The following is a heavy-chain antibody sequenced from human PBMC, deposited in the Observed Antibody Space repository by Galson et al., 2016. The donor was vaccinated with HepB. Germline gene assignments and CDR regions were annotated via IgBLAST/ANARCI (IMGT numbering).Heavy chain of an antibody. V-gene: IGHV3-15*01. CDR1: GFTFSNAW. Sequence: SLRLSCAVSGFTFSNAWMSWVRQAPGKGLEWVGRSKSKSDGGATDYAAPVKGRFTISRDDSKKTLYLQMNSLKSEDTAVYYCTTEDQPRRYCPSPTSCYTPALDIWGQGTKVTVSS. J-gene: IGHJ3*02. CDR3: TTEDQPRRYCPSPTSCYTPALDI. D-gene: IGHD2-2*02. CDR2: SKSKSDGGAT.